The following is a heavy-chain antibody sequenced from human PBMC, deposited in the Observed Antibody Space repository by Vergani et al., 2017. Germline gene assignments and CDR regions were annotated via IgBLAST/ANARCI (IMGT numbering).Heavy chain of an antibody. D-gene: IGHD3-9*01. J-gene: IGHJ6*03. CDR2: IYYSGST. V-gene: IGHV4-59*01. CDR1: GGSLSSYY. CDR3: ARAEILTGYRTTGYYMDV. Sequence: QVQLPESGPGLVKPSETLSLPCTVSGGSLSSYYWSWLRQPPGKGLEWIGYIYYSGSTNYNPPLKSRVTISVDTSKNQFSLKLSAVTASDTAVYYCARAEILTGYRTTGYYMDVWGKGTTVTVSS.